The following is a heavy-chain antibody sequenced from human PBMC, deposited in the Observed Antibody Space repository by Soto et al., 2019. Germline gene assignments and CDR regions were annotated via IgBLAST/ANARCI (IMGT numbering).Heavy chain of an antibody. D-gene: IGHD3-16*01. V-gene: IGHV1-2*02. CDR1: GYTFTGYY. Sequence: ASVKVSCKASGYTFTGYYMHWVRQAPGQGLEWMGWINPNSGGTNYAQKFQGRVTMTRDTSISTAYMELSRLRSDDTAVYYCARVGGRKRVWGSLKSEYYYGMDVWGQGTTVTVSS. CDR3: ARVGGRKRVWGSLKSEYYYGMDV. J-gene: IGHJ6*02. CDR2: INPNSGGT.